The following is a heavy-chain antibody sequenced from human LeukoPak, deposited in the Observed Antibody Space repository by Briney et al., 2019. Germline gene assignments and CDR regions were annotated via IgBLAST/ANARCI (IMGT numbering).Heavy chain of an antibody. CDR1: GGSISSYY. V-gene: IGHV4-59*01. Sequence: SETLSLTCTVSGGSISSYYWSWIRQPPGKGLEWIGYIYYSGSTNYNPSLKSRVTISIDTSKNQFSLKLTSVTAADTAVYYCARSFNWNEAMIGYFDLWGRGTLVTVSS. CDR3: ARSFNWNEAMIGYFDL. CDR2: IYYSGST. J-gene: IGHJ2*01. D-gene: IGHD1-1*01.